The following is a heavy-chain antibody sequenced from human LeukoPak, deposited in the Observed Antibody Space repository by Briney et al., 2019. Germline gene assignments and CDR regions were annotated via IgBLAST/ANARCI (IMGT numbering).Heavy chain of an antibody. V-gene: IGHV4-59*11. CDR3: AKLGYCSGGSCYRPGWFDP. CDR1: GGSISSHY. D-gene: IGHD2-15*01. CDR2: IYYSGST. Sequence: PSETLSLTCTVSGGSISSHYWSWIRQPPGKGLEWIGYIYYSGSTNYNPSLKSRVTISVDTSKNQFSLKLGSVTAADTAVYYCAKLGYCSGGSCYRPGWFDPWGQGTLVTVSS. J-gene: IGHJ5*02.